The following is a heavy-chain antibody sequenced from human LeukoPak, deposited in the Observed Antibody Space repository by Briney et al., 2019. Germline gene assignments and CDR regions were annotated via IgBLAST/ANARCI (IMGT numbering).Heavy chain of an antibody. D-gene: IGHD6-19*01. CDR2: ISSSSSSI. J-gene: IGHJ4*02. CDR3: AKGRVSTSGWTFNDY. CDR1: GFTFSSYS. V-gene: IGHV3-48*01. Sequence: GGSLRLSCAVSGFTFSSYSMNWVRQAPGKGLEWVSYISSSSSSIYYADSVKGRFTISRDNSKNTLYLQMNSLRAEDTAVYYCAKGRVSTSGWTFNDYWGQGTLVTVSS.